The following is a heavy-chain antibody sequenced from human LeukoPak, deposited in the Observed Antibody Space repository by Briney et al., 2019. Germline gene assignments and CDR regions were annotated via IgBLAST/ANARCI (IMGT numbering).Heavy chain of an antibody. V-gene: IGHV4-4*07. CDR3: ARGTTEYIYYFEY. J-gene: IGHJ4*02. CDR1: GGSISGHY. Sequence: PSETLSLTCSVSGGSISGHYWSWVRQPAGKGLEDLGRIYSTGSTHYNPSLESRVTMSVDTSKNQFSLRLSSVTAADTAVYYCARGTTEYIYYFEYWGQGTLVTVSS. D-gene: IGHD4-17*01. CDR2: IYSTGST.